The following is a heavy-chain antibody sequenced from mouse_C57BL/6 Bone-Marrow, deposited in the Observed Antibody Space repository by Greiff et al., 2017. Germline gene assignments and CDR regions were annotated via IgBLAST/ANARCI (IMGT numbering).Heavy chain of an antibody. V-gene: IGHV5S21*01. J-gene: IGHJ4*01. CDR1: GFPFSSYA. CDR2: ISSGGDYI. Sequence: GQVVASGEGLVKPGGSLKLSCAASGFPFSSYAMSWVRQTPGKRLGWVAYISSGGDYIYYAYTVKGRFTISRDNARNTLYLQMGSLKSEDTAMYYYTRPWVRAMDYWGQGTSVTVSS. CDR3: TRPWVRAMDY. D-gene: IGHD2-13*01.